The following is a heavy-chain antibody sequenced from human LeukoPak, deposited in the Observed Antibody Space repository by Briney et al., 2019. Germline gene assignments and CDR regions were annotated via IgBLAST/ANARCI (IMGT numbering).Heavy chain of an antibody. CDR3: ARVEWELHGGDY. V-gene: IGHV1-2*02. CDR1: GYTFTGYY. D-gene: IGHD1-26*01. CDR2: INPNSGGT. J-gene: IGHJ4*02. Sequence: ASVKVSCKASGYTFTGYYMHWVRQAPGQGLEWMGWINPNSGGTNYAQKFQGRVTMTRDTSISTAYMELSRLRSDDTAVYYCARVEWELHGGDYWGQGTLVTVSS.